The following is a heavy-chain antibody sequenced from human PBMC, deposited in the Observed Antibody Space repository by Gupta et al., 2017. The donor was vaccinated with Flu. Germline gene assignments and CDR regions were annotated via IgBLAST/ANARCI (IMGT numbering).Heavy chain of an antibody. Sequence: QVQLVQSGAEVKKPGASVKVSCKASGYTFTGYYMHWVRQATGQGLEWMGWINPNSGGTNYAQKFQGRVTMTRDTSISTAYMELSRLRSDDTAVYYCASPSSSSAYYYYGMDVWGQGTTVTVSS. V-gene: IGHV1-2*02. CDR1: GYTFTGYY. J-gene: IGHJ6*02. CDR3: ASPSSSSAYYYYGMDV. D-gene: IGHD6-6*01. CDR2: INPNSGGT.